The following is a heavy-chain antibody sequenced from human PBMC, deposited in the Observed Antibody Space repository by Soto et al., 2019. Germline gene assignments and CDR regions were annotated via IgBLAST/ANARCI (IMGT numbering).Heavy chain of an antibody. CDR3: TTGSPDTAMVTFSY. D-gene: IGHD5-18*01. J-gene: IGHJ4*02. CDR1: GFTFSNAW. Sequence: EVQLVESGGGLVKPGGSLRLSCAASGFTFSNAWMNWVRQAPGKGLEWVGRIKSKTDGGTTDYAAPVKGRFTISRDDSKNTLYLQMNSLKTEDTAVYYCTTGSPDTAMVTFSYWGQGTLVTVSS. V-gene: IGHV3-15*07. CDR2: IKSKTDGGTT.